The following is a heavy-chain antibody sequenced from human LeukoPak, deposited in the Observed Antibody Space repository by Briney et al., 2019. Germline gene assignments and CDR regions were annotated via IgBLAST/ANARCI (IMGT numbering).Heavy chain of an antibody. J-gene: IGHJ4*02. CDR3: ARGGSGYCNY. D-gene: IGHD3-9*01. CDR1: GLTHRNSW. CDR2: IKSDGSIA. Sequence: GGSLTLLCAPSGLTHRNSWKLGARQAPGKGLVCVSRIKSDGSIASYADSVKGRYTIYRDNAKNTLDLRMNSLTAEDTALYYCARGGSGYCNYGGQGTLVTVSS. V-gene: IGHV3-74*01.